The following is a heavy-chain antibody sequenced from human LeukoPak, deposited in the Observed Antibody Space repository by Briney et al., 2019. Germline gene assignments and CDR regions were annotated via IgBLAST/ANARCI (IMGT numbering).Heavy chain of an antibody. J-gene: IGHJ4*02. Sequence: SSETLSLTCTVSGGSISSSSYYWGWLRQPPGKGLEWIGSIYYSGSTYYNPSLKSRVTISVDTSKNQFSLKLSSVTAADTAVYYCAVDTATYFDYWGQGTLVTVSS. CDR1: GGSISSSSYY. CDR2: IYYSGST. CDR3: AVDTATYFDY. V-gene: IGHV4-39*01. D-gene: IGHD5-18*01.